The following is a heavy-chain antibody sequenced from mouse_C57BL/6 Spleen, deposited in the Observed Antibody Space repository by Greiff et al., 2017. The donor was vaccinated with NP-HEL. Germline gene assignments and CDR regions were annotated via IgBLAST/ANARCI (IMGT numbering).Heavy chain of an antibody. J-gene: IGHJ1*03. CDR2: IYPGSGST. V-gene: IGHV1-55*01. D-gene: IGHD1-1*01. Sequence: QVQLQQPGAELVKPGASVKMSCKASGYTFTSYWITWVKQRPGQGLEWIGDIYPGSGSTNYNEKFKGKATLTVDTSSSTAYMQLSSLTSEDSAVYYCARCGVGSSPYWYFDVWGTGTTVTVSS. CDR1: GYTFTSYW. CDR3: ARCGVGSSPYWYFDV.